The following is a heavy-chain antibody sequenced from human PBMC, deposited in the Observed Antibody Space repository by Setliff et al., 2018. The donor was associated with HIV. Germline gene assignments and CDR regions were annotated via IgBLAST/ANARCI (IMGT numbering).Heavy chain of an antibody. CDR3: AKDEGRVGATKVNLKY. V-gene: IGHV3-15*01. D-gene: IGHD1-26*01. CDR1: GFTFSDAW. Sequence: PGGSLRLSCAASGFTFSDAWMSWVRQAPGKGLEWVGRIKSNTHGGTTDYAAPLKGRFTISRDDSKNTLYLQMNSLKTEDTAVYFCAKDEGRVGATKVNLKYWGQGTLVTVSS. J-gene: IGHJ4*02. CDR2: IKSNTHGGTT.